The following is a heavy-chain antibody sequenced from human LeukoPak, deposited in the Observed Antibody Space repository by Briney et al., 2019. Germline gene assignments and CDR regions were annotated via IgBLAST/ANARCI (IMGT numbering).Heavy chain of an antibody. D-gene: IGHD3-3*01. CDR2: IRQDGSEK. V-gene: IGHV3-7*01. CDR1: GFTFSSYW. J-gene: IGHJ4*02. CDR3: ARGHYDFWSGSDYFDY. Sequence: PGGSLRLSCAVSGFTFSSYWMSWLRQAPGKGLEWVANIRQDGSEKYYVDSVKGRSTISRDNAKNSLYLQVNSLRAEDTAVYYCARGHYDFWSGSDYFDYWGQGTLVTVFS.